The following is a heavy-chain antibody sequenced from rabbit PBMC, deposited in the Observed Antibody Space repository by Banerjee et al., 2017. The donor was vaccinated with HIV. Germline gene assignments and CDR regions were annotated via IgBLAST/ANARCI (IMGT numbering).Heavy chain of an antibody. CDR1: GFSFLSVHD. J-gene: IGHJ2*01. CDR2: IYADSGGST. V-gene: IGHV1S40*01. CDR3: AREDYGGITYADAFDP. D-gene: IGHD8-1*01. Sequence: QSLEESGGGLVKPGATLKLTCTASGFSFLSVHDMCWVRQASGKGLEWVGCIYADSGGSTYYASWARGRFTISKTSSTTVTLQMTSLTAADTATYFCAREDYGGITYADAFDPWGPGTLVTVS.